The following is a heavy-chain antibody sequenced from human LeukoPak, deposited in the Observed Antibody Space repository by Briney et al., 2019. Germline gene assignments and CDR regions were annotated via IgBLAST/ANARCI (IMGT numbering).Heavy chain of an antibody. V-gene: IGHV4-34*01. CDR1: GGSFSGYY. J-gene: IGHJ4*02. D-gene: IGHD3-10*01. CDR3: ARGKLSYYYGSGSYYRQNPYLDY. CDR2: INHSGST. Sequence: PSETLSLTCAVSGGSFSGYYWSWIRQPPGKGPEWIGEINHSGSTNYNPSLKSRVTISVDTSKNQFSLKLSSVTAADTAVYYCARGKLSYYYGSGSYYRQNPYLDYWGQGTLVTVSS.